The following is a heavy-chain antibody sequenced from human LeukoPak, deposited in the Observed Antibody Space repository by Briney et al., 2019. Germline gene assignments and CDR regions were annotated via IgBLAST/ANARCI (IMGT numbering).Heavy chain of an antibody. CDR1: GFTFIDYA. CDR2: ISSYGNT. V-gene: IGHV3-23*01. Sequence: GGSLRLSCAASGFTFIDYAMSWVRQVPGKGLEWVSAISSYGNTFYADSVKGRFTISRDNSKNTLYLQMNSLRAEDTAVYYCAKRGGWYNYYYYMDVWGKGTTVTVSS. D-gene: IGHD3-10*01. J-gene: IGHJ6*03. CDR3: AKRGGWYNYYYYMDV.